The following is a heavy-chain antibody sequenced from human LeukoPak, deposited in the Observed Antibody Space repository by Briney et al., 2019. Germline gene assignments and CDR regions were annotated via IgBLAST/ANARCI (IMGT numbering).Heavy chain of an antibody. CDR3: ARTTYYYDSSGYLDY. J-gene: IGHJ4*02. CDR2: ISYDGSNK. V-gene: IGHV3-30-3*01. Sequence: GGSLRLSCAASGVTFSSYAMHCVREAPGKGLECVAVISYDGSNKYYTDSVKGRFTISRDNSKNTLYLQMNSMRAEDTAVYYCARTTYYYDSSGYLDYWGQGTLVTVSS. D-gene: IGHD3-22*01. CDR1: GVTFSSYA.